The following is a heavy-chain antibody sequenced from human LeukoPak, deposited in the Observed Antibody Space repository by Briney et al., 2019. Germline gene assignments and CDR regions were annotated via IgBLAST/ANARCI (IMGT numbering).Heavy chain of an antibody. CDR1: GFTFSDYY. J-gene: IGHJ3*02. CDR2: ISSSGSTM. Sequence: PGGSLRLSCAASGFTFSDYYMSWIRQAPGKGLEWVSYISSSGSTMYYADSVKGRFTISRDNAKNSLYLQMNSLRAEDTAVYYCASSSGWRPHDAFDIWGQGTMVTVSS. V-gene: IGHV3-11*01. D-gene: IGHD6-19*01. CDR3: ASSSGWRPHDAFDI.